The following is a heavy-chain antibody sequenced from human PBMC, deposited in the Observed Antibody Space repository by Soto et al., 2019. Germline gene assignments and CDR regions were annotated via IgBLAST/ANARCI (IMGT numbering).Heavy chain of an antibody. Sequence: GGSLRLSCAASGFTFSNAWMNWVRQAPGKGLEWVGRIKSKTDGGTTDYAAAVKGRFTISRDDSKNTLYLQMNSLKTEDTAVYYCTTEMLMVVAAPGGMDVWGQGTTVTVSS. D-gene: IGHD2-15*01. J-gene: IGHJ6*02. CDR1: GFTFSNAW. CDR2: IKSKTDGGTT. V-gene: IGHV3-15*07. CDR3: TTEMLMVVAAPGGMDV.